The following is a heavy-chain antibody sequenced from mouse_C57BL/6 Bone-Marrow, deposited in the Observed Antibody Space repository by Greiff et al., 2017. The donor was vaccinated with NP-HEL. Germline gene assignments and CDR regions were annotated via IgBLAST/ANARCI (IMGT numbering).Heavy chain of an antibody. J-gene: IGHJ4*01. D-gene: IGHD1-1*01. CDR2: IYPGSGST. CDR1: GYTFTSYW. Sequence: QVHVKQPGAELVKPGASVKMSCKASGYTFTSYWITWVKQRPGQGLEWIGDIYPGSGSTNYNEKFKSKATLTVDTSSSTAYMQLSSLTSEDSAVYYCAFYYYGSSYYYAMDYWGQGTSVTVSS. CDR3: AFYYYGSSYYYAMDY. V-gene: IGHV1-55*01.